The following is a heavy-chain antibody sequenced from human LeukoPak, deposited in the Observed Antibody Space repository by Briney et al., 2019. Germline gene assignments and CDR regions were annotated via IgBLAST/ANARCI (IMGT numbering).Heavy chain of an antibody. Sequence: ASVKVSCKASGYTFTSYAMHWVRQAPGQRLEWMGWINAGNGNTKYSQKFQGRVTITRDTSASTAYMELSSLRSGDTAVYYCARDRNRITIFGVVTPFDYWGQGTLVTVSS. CDR3: ARDRNRITIFGVVTPFDY. J-gene: IGHJ4*02. CDR1: GYTFTSYA. D-gene: IGHD3-3*01. V-gene: IGHV1-3*01. CDR2: INAGNGNT.